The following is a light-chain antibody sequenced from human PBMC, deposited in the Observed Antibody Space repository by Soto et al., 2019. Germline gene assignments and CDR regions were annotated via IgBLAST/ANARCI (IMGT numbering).Light chain of an antibody. V-gene: IGKV1-16*02. CDR3: QQYKSYPLT. CDR2: AAS. Sequence: DIQMTQSPSSLSASVGDRVTITCRASQDISKSLAWFRQKPGKAPESLIYAASRLQSGVPSKFSGSGSGTDFTLTISSLQPEDFASYYCQQYKSYPLTFGGGTKVEIK. CDR1: QDISKS. J-gene: IGKJ4*01.